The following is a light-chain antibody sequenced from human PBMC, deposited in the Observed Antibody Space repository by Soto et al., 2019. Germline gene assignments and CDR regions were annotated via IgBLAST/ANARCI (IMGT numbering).Light chain of an antibody. CDR2: GAS. CDR3: QQYNNWPGYT. V-gene: IGKV3-15*01. CDR1: QSVSSN. J-gene: IGKJ2*01. Sequence: EIVMTQSPATLSVSPGERATLSCRASQSVSSNLAWYQQKPGQAPRLLIYGASTRATGIPARFSGSGSGIEFTLTISSLRSEDFAVYYCQQYNNWPGYTFGQGTKLEIK.